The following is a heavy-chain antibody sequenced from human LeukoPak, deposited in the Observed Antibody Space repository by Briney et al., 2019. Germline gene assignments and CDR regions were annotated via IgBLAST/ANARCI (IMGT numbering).Heavy chain of an antibody. CDR2: IYPGDSET. D-gene: IGHD3-3*01. Sequence: GESLKISCKGSGYSFTTYWIGWVRQMPGKGLEWMGIIYPGDSETGYSPSFQGQVTISADKSISTAYLQWSSLKASDTAMYYCARLQYYDAWSGPYYLDYWGQGTLVTVSS. J-gene: IGHJ4*02. CDR1: GYSFTTYW. CDR3: ARLQYYDAWSGPYYLDY. V-gene: IGHV5-51*01.